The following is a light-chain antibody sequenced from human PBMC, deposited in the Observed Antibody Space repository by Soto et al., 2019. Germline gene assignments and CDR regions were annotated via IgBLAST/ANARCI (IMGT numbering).Light chain of an antibody. CDR2: DVS. CDR3: CSYAGGHTWV. Sequence: QSALTQPPSVSGSHGQSVTISCTGTSSDVGDYDFVSWYHQHPGKVPKVIIYDVSERPSGVPDRFSGSKSGNTASLTISGLQAEDEAVYYCCSYAGGHTWVFGGGTELTVL. J-gene: IGLJ3*02. CDR1: SSDVGDYDF. V-gene: IGLV2-11*01.